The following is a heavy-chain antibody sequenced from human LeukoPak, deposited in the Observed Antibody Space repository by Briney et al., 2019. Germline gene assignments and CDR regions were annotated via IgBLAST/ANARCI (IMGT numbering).Heavy chain of an antibody. J-gene: IGHJ4*02. V-gene: IGHV4-39*07. CDR1: GGSSSSSSYY. Sequence: SETLSLTCTVSGGSSSSSSYYWGWIRQPPGKGLEWIGSIYYSGSTYYNPSLKSRVTISVDTSKNQFSLKLSSVTAADTAVYYCARDTPYGDYPGVVDYWGQGTLVTVSS. D-gene: IGHD4-17*01. CDR2: IYYSGST. CDR3: ARDTPYGDYPGVVDY.